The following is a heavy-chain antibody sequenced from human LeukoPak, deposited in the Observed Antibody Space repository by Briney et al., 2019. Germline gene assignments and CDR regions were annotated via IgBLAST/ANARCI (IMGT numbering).Heavy chain of an antibody. J-gene: IGHJ4*02. CDR2: INPNSGGT. CDR3: AALGAAYSGSSY. Sequence: ASVKVSRKASGYTFTGYYMHWVRQAPGQGLEWMGWINPNSGGTNYAQKFQGRVTMTRDTSISTAYMELSRLRSDDTAVYYCAALGAAYSGSSYWGQGTLVTVSS. D-gene: IGHD1-26*01. CDR1: GYTFTGYY. V-gene: IGHV1-2*02.